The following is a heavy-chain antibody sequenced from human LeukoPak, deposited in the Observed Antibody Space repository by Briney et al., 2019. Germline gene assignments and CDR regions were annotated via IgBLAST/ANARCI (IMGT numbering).Heavy chain of an antibody. J-gene: IGHJ3*02. CDR2: MYYDRST. Sequence: SETLSLTCTVSGGSISSYYWSWIRQPPGKGLEWIGYMYYDRSTNYNPSLKSRVTISVDTSKNQFSLKLSSVTAADTAVYYCARGGGYFLIDAFDIWGLGTMVTVSS. CDR3: ARGGGYFLIDAFDI. V-gene: IGHV4-59*01. D-gene: IGHD3-22*01. CDR1: GGSISSYY.